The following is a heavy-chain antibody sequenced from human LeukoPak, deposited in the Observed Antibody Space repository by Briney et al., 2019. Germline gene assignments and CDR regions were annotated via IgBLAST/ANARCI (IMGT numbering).Heavy chain of an antibody. CDR3: AKDVRERYCSSTSCYLNWFDP. CDR1: GSTFSSYA. CDR2: ISGSGGST. D-gene: IGHD2-2*01. J-gene: IGHJ5*02. Sequence: PGGSLRLSCAASGSTFSSYAMSWVRQAPGKGLEWVSAISGSGGSTYYADSVKGRFTISRDNSKNTLYLQMNSLRAEDTAVYYCAKDVRERYCSSTSCYLNWFDPWGQGTLVSVSS. V-gene: IGHV3-23*01.